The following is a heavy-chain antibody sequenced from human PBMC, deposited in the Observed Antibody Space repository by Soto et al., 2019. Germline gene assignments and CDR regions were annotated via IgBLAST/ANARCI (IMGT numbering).Heavy chain of an antibody. V-gene: IGHV3-11*06. D-gene: IGHD6-19*01. CDR2: ISSSSSYT. CDR3: AREAGIAVAGIDYFDY. J-gene: IGHJ4*02. CDR1: GFTFSDYY. Sequence: GGSLRLSCAASGFTFSDYYMSWIRQAPGKGLEWVSYISSSSSYTNYADSVKGRFTISRDNAKNSLYLQMNSLRAEDTAVYYCAREAGIAVAGIDYFDYGGQGTLVTVPQ.